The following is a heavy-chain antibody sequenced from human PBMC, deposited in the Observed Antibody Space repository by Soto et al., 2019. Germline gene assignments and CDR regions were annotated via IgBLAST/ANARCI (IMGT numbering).Heavy chain of an antibody. Sequence: QPGGSLRLSCAASGFTFSSYWMHWVRQAPGKGLVWVSRINSDGSSTTYADSVKGRFTISRDNTKNTLYLQMNSLRAEDTAVYYCTRGGGILLPAAPVRGMDVWGQGTTVTVSS. CDR1: GFTFSSYW. J-gene: IGHJ6*02. CDR2: INSDGSST. D-gene: IGHD2-2*01. V-gene: IGHV3-74*01. CDR3: TRGGGILLPAAPVRGMDV.